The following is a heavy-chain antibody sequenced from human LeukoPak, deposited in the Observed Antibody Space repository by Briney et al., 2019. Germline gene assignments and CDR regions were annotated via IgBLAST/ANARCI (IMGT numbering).Heavy chain of an antibody. CDR2: INGDGRNI. CDR3: TRDLMDYDVSTGLHHYYMDV. CDR1: GFTFSSYS. D-gene: IGHD3-9*01. Sequence: GGSLRLSCAASGFTFSSYSMNWVRQAPGKGLGWVSRINGDGRNINYADSVRGRFTISRDNAKNTLYLQMNTLRVEDTAVYYCTRDLMDYDVSTGLHHYYMDVWGQGTTVTVSS. J-gene: IGHJ6*02. V-gene: IGHV3-74*01.